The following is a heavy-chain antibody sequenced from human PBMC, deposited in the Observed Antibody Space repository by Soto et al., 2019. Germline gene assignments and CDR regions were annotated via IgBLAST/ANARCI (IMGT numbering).Heavy chain of an antibody. CDR2: ISAYNGNT. CDR3: ARVYCSGGRCYSGNNWFDP. V-gene: IGHV1-18*01. D-gene: IGHD2-15*01. J-gene: IGHJ5*02. CDR1: GYTFTSYG. Sequence: VASVKVSCKASGYTFTSYGISWVRRAPGQGLEWMGWISAYNGNTNYAQKLQGRVTMTTDTSTSTAYMELRSLRSDDTAVYYCARVYCSGGRCYSGNNWFDPWGQGTLVTVSS.